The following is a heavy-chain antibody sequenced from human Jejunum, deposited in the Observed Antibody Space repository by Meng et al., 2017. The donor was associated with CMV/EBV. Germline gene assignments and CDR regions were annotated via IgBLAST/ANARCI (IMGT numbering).Heavy chain of an antibody. J-gene: IGHJ4*02. CDR1: GGSITIYH. CDR3: VRGYYDSSGYSEPFDY. CDR2: ISYSGST. Sequence: SGGSITIYHWSWIRQPPGKRLEWIGYISYSGSTKYNPSLKSRVTISVDTSRNQFSLKLTSVTAADTAVYYCVRGYYDSSGYSEPFDYWGQGTLVTVSS. D-gene: IGHD3-22*01. V-gene: IGHV4-59*01.